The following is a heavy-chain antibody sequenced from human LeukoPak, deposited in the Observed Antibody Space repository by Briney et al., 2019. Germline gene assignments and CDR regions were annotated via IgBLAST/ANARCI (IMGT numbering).Heavy chain of an antibody. CDR3: ARESGSGTPFDY. J-gene: IGHJ4*02. D-gene: IGHD3-10*01. CDR2: ISSSSSYI. V-gene: IGHV3-21*01. CDR1: GFTFSSYS. Sequence: GRSLRLSCAASGFTFSSYSMNWVRQAPGKGLEWVSSISSSSSYIYYADSVKGRFTISRDNAKNSLYLQMNSLRAEDTAVYYCARESGSGTPFDYWGQGTLVTVSS.